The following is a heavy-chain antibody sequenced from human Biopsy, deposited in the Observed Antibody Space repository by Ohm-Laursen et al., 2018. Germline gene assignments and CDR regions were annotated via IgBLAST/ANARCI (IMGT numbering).Heavy chain of an antibody. J-gene: IGHJ3*01. CDR1: GYAVNDYF. D-gene: IGHD3-16*01. V-gene: IGHV1-2*02. CDR3: ARDIMNRIAGLVARSDVFDV. Sequence: SVKVSCKGSGYAVNDYFLHWLRQAPGQGPEWMGWISPNSGGTNYAQKFQGRVTMTTDTSTSTVYLELRRLISDDTAVYYCARDIMNRIAGLVARSDVFDVWGQGTLLTVSS. CDR2: ISPNSGGT.